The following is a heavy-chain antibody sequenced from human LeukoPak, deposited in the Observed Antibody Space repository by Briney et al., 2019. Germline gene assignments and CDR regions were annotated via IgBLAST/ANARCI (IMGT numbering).Heavy chain of an antibody. CDR3: ARDGSRTRRLAY. CDR1: GYTFTSYG. J-gene: IGHJ4*02. CDR2: ISAYNGNT. V-gene: IGHV1-18*01. Sequence: GASVKVSCKASGYTFTSYGISWVRQAPGQGLEWMGWISAYNGNTNYAQKLQGRVTMTTETSTSTAYMELRSLRTDDPVVYYCARDGSRTRRLAYWGQGTLVAVSS. D-gene: IGHD2-8*01.